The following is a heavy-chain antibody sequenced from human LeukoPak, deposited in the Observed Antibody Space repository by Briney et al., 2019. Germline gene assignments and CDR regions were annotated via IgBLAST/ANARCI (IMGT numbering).Heavy chain of an antibody. CDR3: ARVNADRYCSGGSCYIDY. V-gene: IGHV4-61*01. Sequence: PSETLPLTCTVAGGSVSCGSYDWGWIRQPPGKGLEWIGYIYYSGSTNYNPSLKSRVTISVDTSKNQFSLKLSSATAADTAVYYCARVNADRYCSGGSCYIDYWGQGTLVTVSS. D-gene: IGHD2-15*01. J-gene: IGHJ4*02. CDR2: IYYSGST. CDR1: GGSVSCGSYD.